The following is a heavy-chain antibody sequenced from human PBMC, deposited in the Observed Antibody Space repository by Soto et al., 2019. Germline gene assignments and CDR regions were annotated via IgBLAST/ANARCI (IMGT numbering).Heavy chain of an antibody. J-gene: IGHJ4*02. V-gene: IGHV3-23*01. CDR2: ISARGGTT. Sequence: EVQLLESGGGLVPPGGSLRLSCVASTFTFTNYAMSWVLQAPGEGLEWVSAISARGGTTYYAESVKGRFSISRDNSKNTLYLHLNSLRVEDTAIYYCATISDRGIAAALDFWGQGNLVTVSS. D-gene: IGHD6-13*01. CDR3: ATISDRGIAAALDF. CDR1: TFTFTNYA.